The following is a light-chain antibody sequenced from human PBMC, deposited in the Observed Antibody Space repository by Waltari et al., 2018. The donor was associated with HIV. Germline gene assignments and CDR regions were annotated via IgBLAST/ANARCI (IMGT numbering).Light chain of an antibody. CDR3: ASWDDSLNAFV. Sequence: QSVLTQPPSASATPGQRITISCSGGNSTIEGNYAYWYQQLPGTAPRVFIYRNSQRPSGVPDRFSGSKAGTSASLIISGLRSGDEADYYCASWDDSLNAFVFGTGTKVTVL. CDR2: RNS. V-gene: IGLV1-47*01. J-gene: IGLJ1*01. CDR1: NSTIEGNY.